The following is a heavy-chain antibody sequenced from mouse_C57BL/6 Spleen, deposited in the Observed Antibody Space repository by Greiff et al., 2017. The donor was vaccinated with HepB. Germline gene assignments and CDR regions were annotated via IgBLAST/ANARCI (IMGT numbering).Heavy chain of an antibody. CDR1: GFTFSSYG. Sequence: EVKLVESGGDLVKPGGSLKLSCAASGFTFSSYGMSWVRQTPDKRLEWVATISSGGSYTYYPDSVKGRFTISRDNAKNTLYLQMSSLKSEDTAMYYCARLPEGAMDYWGQGTSVTVSS. CDR2: ISSGGSYT. J-gene: IGHJ4*01. CDR3: ARLPEGAMDY. V-gene: IGHV5-6*01.